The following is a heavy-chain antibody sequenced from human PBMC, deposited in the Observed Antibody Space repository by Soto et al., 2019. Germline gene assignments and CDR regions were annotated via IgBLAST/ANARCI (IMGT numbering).Heavy chain of an antibody. V-gene: IGHV4-28*01. CDR2: IYYIGTT. Sequence: QVQLQESGPGLVKPSDTLSLTCAVSGYSISSSNWCGWIRQPPGKGLEGIGYIYYIGTTYYNPSLKSRVTMSVDTSKNQFYKKLTSVTDVDTAVYYCARREIQGPIDYWGQGTLVTVSS. CDR3: ARREIQGPIDY. D-gene: IGHD1-26*01. J-gene: IGHJ4*02. CDR1: GYSISSSNW.